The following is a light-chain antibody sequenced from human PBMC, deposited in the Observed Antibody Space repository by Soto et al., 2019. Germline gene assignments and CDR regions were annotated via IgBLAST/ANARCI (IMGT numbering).Light chain of an antibody. Sequence: DIVMTQSPDSLAVSLGERATINCKSSQSVLYSSNNKNYLAWYQQKPGQPPKLLIYWGSTRESGVPDRFSGSGSGTDFTLTISSLQAEDVAVYYCQQYCSTLLTFGPGTKVDIK. V-gene: IGKV4-1*01. J-gene: IGKJ3*01. CDR2: WGS. CDR3: QQYCSTLLT. CDR1: QSVLYSSNNKNY.